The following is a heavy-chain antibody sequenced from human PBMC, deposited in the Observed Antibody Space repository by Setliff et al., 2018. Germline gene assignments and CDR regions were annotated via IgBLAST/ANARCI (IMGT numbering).Heavy chain of an antibody. Sequence: PGGSLRLSCAASGFTFSNAWMSWVRQAPGKGLEWVGRIKSKTDGGTTDYAEPVKGRFTISRDDSKNTLYLQMNSPKTEDTAVYYCTREASVDFWSGYPYYYYMDVWGKGTTVTVSS. CDR3: TREASVDFWSGYPYYYYMDV. CDR1: GFTFSNAW. J-gene: IGHJ6*03. V-gene: IGHV3-15*01. CDR2: IKSKTDGGTT. D-gene: IGHD3-3*01.